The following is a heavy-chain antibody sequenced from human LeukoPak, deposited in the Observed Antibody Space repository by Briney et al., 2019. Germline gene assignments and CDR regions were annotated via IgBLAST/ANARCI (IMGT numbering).Heavy chain of an antibody. CDR2: IRYDGSNK. CDR1: GFTFSSYG. D-gene: IGHD2-15*01. CDR3: AKDRYCSGGSCYQKFDY. V-gene: IGHV3-30*02. J-gene: IGHJ4*02. Sequence: GGSLRLSCAASGFTFSSYGMHWVRQAPGKGLEWVAFIRYDGSNKYYADSVKGRFTISRDNSKNTLYLQMNSLRAEDTAVYYCAKDRYCSGGSCYQKFDYRGPRTLVT.